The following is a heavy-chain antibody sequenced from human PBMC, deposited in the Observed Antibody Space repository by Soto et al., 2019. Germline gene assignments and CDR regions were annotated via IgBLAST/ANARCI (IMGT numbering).Heavy chain of an antibody. CDR1: GYTFTSYV. D-gene: IGHD6-13*01. V-gene: IGHV1-18*01. Sequence: GASVKLSCKASGYTFTSYVISWVRHAPGQGLEWMGWISAYNGNTNYAQKLQGRVTMTTDTSTSTAYMELRSLRSDDTAVYYCASYREQLVLYGMDVWGQGTKVTVSS. CDR3: ASYREQLVLYGMDV. J-gene: IGHJ6*02. CDR2: ISAYNGNT.